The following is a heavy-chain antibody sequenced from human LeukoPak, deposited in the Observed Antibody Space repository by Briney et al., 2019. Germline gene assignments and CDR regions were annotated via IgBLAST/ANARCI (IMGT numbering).Heavy chain of an antibody. CDR2: INHSAST. Sequence: PSETLSLTCAVYGGSFSGYYWSWIRQPPGKGLEWIGEINHSASTNYNPSLKSRVTISVDTSKNQFSLKLSSVTAADTAVYYCARLNRRYCSGGSCYSYYFDYWGQGTLVTVSS. CDR1: GGSFSGYY. D-gene: IGHD2-15*01. CDR3: ARLNRRYCSGGSCYSYYFDY. V-gene: IGHV4-34*01. J-gene: IGHJ4*02.